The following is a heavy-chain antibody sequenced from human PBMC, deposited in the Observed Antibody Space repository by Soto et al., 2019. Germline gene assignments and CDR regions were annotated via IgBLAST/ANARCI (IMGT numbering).Heavy chain of an antibody. D-gene: IGHD1-20*01. J-gene: IGHJ4*02. V-gene: IGHV4-39*01. CDR1: GGSISSSSYY. CDR3: ARLGITGGLDY. CDR2: IYYSGST. Sequence: PSETPSLTRTVSGGSISSSSYYWGWVRQPPGKGLEWIGSIYYSGSTYYNPSLKSRVTISVDTSKNQFSLKLSSVTAADTAVYYCARLGITGGLDYWGQGTLVTVSS.